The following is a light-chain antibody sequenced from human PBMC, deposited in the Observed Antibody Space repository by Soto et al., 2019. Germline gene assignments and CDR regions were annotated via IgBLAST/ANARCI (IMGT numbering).Light chain of an antibody. CDR3: SSYAGRDNYV. Sequence: QSALTQPPSASGSPGQSVTISCTGTRSDVGGYNFVSWYQQHPGKAPKLIIYEVSKRPSGVPDRFSGSKSGNTASLTVSGLQAADEADYYCSSYAGRDNYVFGTGTQGTGL. V-gene: IGLV2-8*01. J-gene: IGLJ1*01. CDR1: RSDVGGYNF. CDR2: EVS.